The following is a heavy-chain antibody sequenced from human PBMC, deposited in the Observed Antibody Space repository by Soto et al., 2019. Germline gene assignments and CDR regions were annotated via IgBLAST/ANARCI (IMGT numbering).Heavy chain of an antibody. D-gene: IGHD4-4*01. CDR1: GFTFSSYN. J-gene: IGHJ6*03. CDR3: AKHDYSNYMVLYYYMDV. Sequence: EVLLVESGGGLVQPGGSLRLSCAASGFTFSSYNMNWVRQAPGKGLEWVSYISSSSSTIYYADSVEGRFTISRDNAKNLLHLKMNSMRVDETAVYYGAKHDYSNYMVLYYYMDVWGKGTTVTVSS. V-gene: IGHV3-48*01. CDR2: ISSSSSTI.